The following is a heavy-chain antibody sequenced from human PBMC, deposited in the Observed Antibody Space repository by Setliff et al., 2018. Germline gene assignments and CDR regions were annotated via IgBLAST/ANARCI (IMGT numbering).Heavy chain of an antibody. Sequence: GGSLRLSCAASGFTFSTYWMSWVRQAPGKGLEWVSAISGSGGSTYYADSVKGRFTISRDNSKNTLYLQMNSLRAEDTAVYYCAKEALLWFGELSDAFDIWGQGTMVTVSS. CDR2: ISGSGGST. D-gene: IGHD3-10*01. CDR1: GFTFSTYW. J-gene: IGHJ3*02. V-gene: IGHV3-23*01. CDR3: AKEALLWFGELSDAFDI.